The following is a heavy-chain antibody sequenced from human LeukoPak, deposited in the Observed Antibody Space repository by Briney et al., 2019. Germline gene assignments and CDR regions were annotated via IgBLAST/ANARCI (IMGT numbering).Heavy chain of an antibody. Sequence: SETLSLTCAVYGGSFSGYWIRQPPGKGLEWIGEINHSGSTHYNPSLRSRVTISVDTSKNQFSLKLSSVTAADTAVYYCARTPRGWQLVDGNYFDYWGQGTLVTVSS. CDR3: ARTPRGWQLVDGNYFDY. J-gene: IGHJ4*02. CDR2: INHSGST. V-gene: IGHV4-34*01. D-gene: IGHD6-13*01. CDR1: GGSFSGY.